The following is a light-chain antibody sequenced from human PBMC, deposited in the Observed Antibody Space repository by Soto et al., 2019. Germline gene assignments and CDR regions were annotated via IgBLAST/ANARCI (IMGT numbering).Light chain of an antibody. CDR1: QNIGRW. V-gene: IGKV1-5*01. CDR3: QQYNLHSPAT. CDR2: DVP. J-gene: IGKJ1*01. Sequence: DIQMTQSPSSLSASVGDRVTITCRASQNIGRWLAWYQQKPGKAPKLMIYDVPTLISGVPSRFSGSGSATEFTLTISSLQPDDFTTYYCQQYNLHSPATFGPGTLVEIK.